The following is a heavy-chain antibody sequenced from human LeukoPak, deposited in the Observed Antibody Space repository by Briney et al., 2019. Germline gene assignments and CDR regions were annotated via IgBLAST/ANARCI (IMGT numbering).Heavy chain of an antibody. J-gene: IGHJ4*02. D-gene: IGHD2-15*01. CDR1: GFTVSSNY. V-gene: IGHV3-66*01. Sequence: GGSLRLSCAASGFTVSSNYMSWVRQAPGKGLEWVSVIYSGGSTYYADSVKGRFTISRDNSKNTLYLQMNSLRAEDTAVYYCASSRGYQRFDYWGQGTLVTVSS. CDR3: ASSRGYQRFDY. CDR2: IYSGGST.